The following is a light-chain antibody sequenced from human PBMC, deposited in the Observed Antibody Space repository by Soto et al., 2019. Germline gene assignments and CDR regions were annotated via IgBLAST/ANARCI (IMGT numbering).Light chain of an antibody. CDR3: QQTNRFPRT. CDR2: AAS. V-gene: IGKV1-12*01. Sequence: DIQMTQSPSSVSASVGDRVTVTCRASQDISTWLAWYQQKPGKAPKFLIYAASSLQRGVPSRFSGSASGTDFTLTISSLQPEDFATYYCQQTNRFPRTFGQGTKVEMK. CDR1: QDISTW. J-gene: IGKJ1*01.